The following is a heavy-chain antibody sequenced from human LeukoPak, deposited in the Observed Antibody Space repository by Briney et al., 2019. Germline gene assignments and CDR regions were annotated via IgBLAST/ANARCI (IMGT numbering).Heavy chain of an antibody. Sequence: SETLSLTCTVSGGSISSGSYYWSWIRQPAGKGLEWIGRIYTSGSTNYNPSLKSRVTISVDTSKNQFSLKLSPVTAADTAVYYCARGSSTRRGSFDPWGQGTLVTVSS. V-gene: IGHV4-61*02. CDR1: GGSISSGSYY. CDR3: ARGSSTRRGSFDP. J-gene: IGHJ5*02. CDR2: IYTSGST. D-gene: IGHD2-2*01.